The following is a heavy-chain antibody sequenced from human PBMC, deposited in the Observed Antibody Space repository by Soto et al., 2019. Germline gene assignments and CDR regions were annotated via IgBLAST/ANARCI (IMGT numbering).Heavy chain of an antibody. CDR2: ISAYNGNT. J-gene: IGHJ6*02. CDR3: AGYHCGSWYLGYYSGMDV. V-gene: IGHV1-18*01. Sequence: GTVTDSCLASGYTFTNYGISWVRQAPAQGLAWMGWISAYNGNTNYAQRLHDRLTIHTHTPTRTAYMELRSLRCDNTAVYYWAGYHCGSWYLGYYSGMDVWGQGTTVTVSS. D-gene: IGHD1-26*01. CDR1: GYTFTNYG.